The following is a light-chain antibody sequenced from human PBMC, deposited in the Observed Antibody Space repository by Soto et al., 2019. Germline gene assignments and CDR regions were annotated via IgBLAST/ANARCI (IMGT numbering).Light chain of an antibody. CDR3: QLYGTLPLT. V-gene: IGKV3-20*01. CDR1: QSVSSSY. Sequence: ENVLTQSPGTLSLSPGDRATLFCRARQSVSSSYLAWYQQKPGQAPRLLIYGASSRATGIPDRFSGTGSGTDFTLTISRLEPEDFAVYYCQLYGTLPLTFGGGTKVDNK. J-gene: IGKJ4*01. CDR2: GAS.